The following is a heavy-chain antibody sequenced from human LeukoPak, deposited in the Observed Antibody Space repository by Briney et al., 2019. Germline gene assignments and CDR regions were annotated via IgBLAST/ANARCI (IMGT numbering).Heavy chain of an antibody. CDR3: VRGRNSFDY. J-gene: IGHJ4*02. V-gene: IGHV3-72*01. CDR2: STNKASGYTT. D-gene: IGHD1-14*01. CDR1: GSIFSDHY. Sequence: PGGSLRLSCAVPGSIFSDHYMDWVRQAPGKGPECIARSTNKASGYTTHYAASVQGRFTISRDDSKNTLFLQMNSLKNEDTAVYFCVRGRNSFDYWGQGTLVSVSS.